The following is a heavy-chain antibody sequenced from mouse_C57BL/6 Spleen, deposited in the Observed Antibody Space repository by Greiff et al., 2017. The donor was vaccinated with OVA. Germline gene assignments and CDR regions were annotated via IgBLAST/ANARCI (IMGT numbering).Heavy chain of an antibody. V-gene: IGHV7-3*01. CDR1: GFTFTDYY. D-gene: IGHD1-1*01. Sequence: EVQLQESGGGLVQPGGSLSLSCAASGFTFTDYYMSWVRQPPGKALEWLGFIRNKANGYTTEYSESVNGRFTISRDNSQSILYLQMNALRAEDSATYYSARYWYYDYFDYWGQGTTLTVSS. CDR2: IRNKANGYTT. CDR3: ARYWYYDYFDY. J-gene: IGHJ2*01.